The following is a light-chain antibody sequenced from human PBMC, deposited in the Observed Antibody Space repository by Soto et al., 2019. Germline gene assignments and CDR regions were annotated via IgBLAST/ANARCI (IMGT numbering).Light chain of an antibody. CDR3: QQRSNWPPSIT. V-gene: IGKV3-11*01. Sequence: EIVSTQSPATLSLSPGERATLSCRASQSVSSYLAWYQQKPGQAPRLLIYDAPNRATGIPARFSGSGSGTDFTLNISSLEPEDFAVYYCQQRSNWPPSITFGQGTRLEIK. J-gene: IGKJ5*01. CDR2: DAP. CDR1: QSVSSY.